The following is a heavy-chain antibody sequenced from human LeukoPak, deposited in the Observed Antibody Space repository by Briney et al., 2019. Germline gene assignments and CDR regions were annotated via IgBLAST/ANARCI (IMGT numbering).Heavy chain of an antibody. CDR2: IVGSSSII. CDR1: GFSFSTYS. J-gene: IGHJ4*02. V-gene: IGHV3-48*04. Sequence: PGGSLRLSCAASGFSFSTYSMNWVRQAPGKGLEWVSYIVGSSSIIYYAASVKGRFTISRDNAKNSLYLQMDSLRAEDTAVYYCATDSPETAAFDYWGQGTLVTVSS. D-gene: IGHD1-1*01. CDR3: ATDSPETAAFDY.